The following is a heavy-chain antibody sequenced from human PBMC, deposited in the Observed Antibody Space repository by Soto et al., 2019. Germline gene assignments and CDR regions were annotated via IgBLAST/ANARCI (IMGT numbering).Heavy chain of an antibody. V-gene: IGHV4-59*01. CDR2: IYYSGST. CDR3: ARDQGYYDSSGYYYGAYYYYYGMDV. Sequence: LSLTCTVSGGSISSYYWSWIRQPPGKGLEWIGYIYYSGSTNYNPSLKSRVTISVDTSKNQFSLKLSSVTAADTAVYYCARDQGYYDSSGYYYGAYYYYYGMDVWGQGTTVTVSS. CDR1: GGSISSYY. J-gene: IGHJ6*02. D-gene: IGHD3-22*01.